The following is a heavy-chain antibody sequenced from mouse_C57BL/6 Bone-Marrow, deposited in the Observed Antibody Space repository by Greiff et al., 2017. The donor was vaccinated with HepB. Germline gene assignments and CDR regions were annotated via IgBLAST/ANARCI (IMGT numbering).Heavy chain of an antibody. CDR3: ARRGIGLRAWFAY. CDR2: IHPNSGST. D-gene: IGHD2-4*01. Sequence: QVQLQQPGAELVKPGASVKLSCKASGYTFTSYWMHWVKQRPGQGLEWIGMIHPNSGSTNYNEKFKSKATLTVDKSSSTAYMQLSSLTSEDYAVYYCARRGIGLRAWFAYWGQGTLVTVSA. CDR1: GYTFTSYW. J-gene: IGHJ3*01. V-gene: IGHV1-64*01.